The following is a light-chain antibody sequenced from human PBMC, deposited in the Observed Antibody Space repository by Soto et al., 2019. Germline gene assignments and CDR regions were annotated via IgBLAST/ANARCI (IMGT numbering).Light chain of an antibody. J-gene: IGKJ5*01. V-gene: IGKV3-11*01. CDR1: QSVGSY. Sequence: EIVLTQSPATLSLSPGERATLSCRASQSVGSYLAWYQQKPGQPPRLLIYDASNRATGIPARFSGSGSGTDFTLTLSSLEPEDFAVYYCQQRSNWSPINFGQGTRLEIK. CDR3: QQRSNWSPIN. CDR2: DAS.